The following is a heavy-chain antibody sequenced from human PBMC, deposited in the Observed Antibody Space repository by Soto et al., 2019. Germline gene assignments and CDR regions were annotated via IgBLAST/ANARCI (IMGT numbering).Heavy chain of an antibody. J-gene: IGHJ6*02. CDR1: GGTFSSYA. Sequence: QVQLVQSGAEVKKPGSSVKVSCTASGGTFSSYAISWVRQAPGQGLEWMGGIIPIFGTANYAQKFQGRVTITADESTSTAYMELSSLRSEDTAVYYCARGRVVAATFYYYYGMDVWGQGTTVTVSS. V-gene: IGHV1-69*01. CDR2: IIPIFGTA. D-gene: IGHD2-15*01. CDR3: ARGRVVAATFYYYYGMDV.